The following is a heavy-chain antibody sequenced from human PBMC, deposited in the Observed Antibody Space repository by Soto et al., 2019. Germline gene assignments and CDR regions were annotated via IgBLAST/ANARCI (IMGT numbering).Heavy chain of an antibody. CDR3: TRDETFLGGRAWYGAGFDY. V-gene: IGHV3-66*01. J-gene: IGHJ4*02. D-gene: IGHD6-19*01. CDR2: IYSGGTT. CDR1: GFTVSSSY. Sequence: EVQLVESGGGLVQPGGNLRLSCAASGFTVSSSYMSWVRQSPGEGLEWVALIYSGGTTYYADSVKGRFIISRDSSKTTRYLQMTSLRADDTAVYYCTRDETFLGGRAWYGAGFDYWGQGTLVTVSS.